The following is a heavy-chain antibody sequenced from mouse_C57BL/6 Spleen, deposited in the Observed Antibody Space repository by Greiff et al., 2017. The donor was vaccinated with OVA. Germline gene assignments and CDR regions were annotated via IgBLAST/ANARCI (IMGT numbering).Heavy chain of an antibody. D-gene: IGHD2-1*01. Sequence: EVHLVESGGGLVKPGGSLKLSCAASGFTFSSYTMSWVRQTPEKRLEWVATISGGGGNTYYPDSVKGRFTISRDNAKNTLYLQMSSLRSEDTALYYCARRDVYYGNYVGAMDYWGQGTSVTVSS. J-gene: IGHJ4*01. V-gene: IGHV5-9*01. CDR2: ISGGGGNT. CDR3: ARRDVYYGNYVGAMDY. CDR1: GFTFSSYT.